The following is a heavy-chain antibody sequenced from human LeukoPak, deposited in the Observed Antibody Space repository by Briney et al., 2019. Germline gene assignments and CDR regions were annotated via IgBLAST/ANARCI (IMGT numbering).Heavy chain of an antibody. D-gene: IGHD3-9*01. Sequence: ASVKVSCKASGYTFTSYGINWVRQAPGQGLEWMGWISAYNGNTNYAQKLQGRVTMTTDTSTSTAYMELRSLRSDDTAVYYCARDRSYAILTGYPDNDAFDIWGQGTMVTVSS. J-gene: IGHJ3*02. CDR3: ARDRSYAILTGYPDNDAFDI. CDR1: GYTFTSYG. CDR2: ISAYNGNT. V-gene: IGHV1-18*01.